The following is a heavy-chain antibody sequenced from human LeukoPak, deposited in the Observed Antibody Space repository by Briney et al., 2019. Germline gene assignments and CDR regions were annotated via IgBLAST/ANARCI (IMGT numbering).Heavy chain of an antibody. V-gene: IGHV3-23*01. CDR3: ARGGAAMAYY. D-gene: IGHD5-18*01. CDR2: ISGTGGTT. Sequence: PGGSLRLSCATSGFTLSNYAMSWVRQAPGKGLEWVAAISGTGGTTYYADSVKGRFTISRDNAKNTLYLQMNSLRAEDTAVYYCARGGAAMAYYWGQGTLVTVSS. CDR1: GFTLSNYA. J-gene: IGHJ4*02.